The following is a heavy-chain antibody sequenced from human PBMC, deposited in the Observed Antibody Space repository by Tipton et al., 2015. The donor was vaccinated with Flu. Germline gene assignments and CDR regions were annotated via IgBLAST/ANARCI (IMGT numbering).Heavy chain of an antibody. CDR2: IYPGDSET. CDR3: ARHNGDIEITGDYFYCFGVDG. V-gene: IGHV5-51*01. CDR1: GYTFTNYW. J-gene: IGHJ6*02. D-gene: IGHD5-12*01. Sequence: QLVQSGAEVKKPGESLKISCKGSGYTFTNYWIGWVRQMPGKGLEWMGIIYPGDSETTYSPSFQGQVTISVDKSISTAYLHWSSLKASDSAIYYCARHNGDIEITGDYFYCFGVDGWGQGTTVSVSS.